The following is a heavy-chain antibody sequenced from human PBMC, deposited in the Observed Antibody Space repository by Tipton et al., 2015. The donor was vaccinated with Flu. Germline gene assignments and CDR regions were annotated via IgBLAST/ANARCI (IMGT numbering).Heavy chain of an antibody. CDR1: GFPFSNFW. Sequence: SLRLSCAASGFPFSNFWMHWVRQAPGKGLEWVAHINQDGSEKNYVDSVKGRFTISRDNAKNSLYLQMNSLRADDTAVYFCVRDGPPYSPTSGWFDPWGQGTLVTVSS. J-gene: IGHJ5*02. V-gene: IGHV3-7*01. D-gene: IGHD1-26*01. CDR3: VRDGPPYSPTSGWFDP. CDR2: INQDGSEK.